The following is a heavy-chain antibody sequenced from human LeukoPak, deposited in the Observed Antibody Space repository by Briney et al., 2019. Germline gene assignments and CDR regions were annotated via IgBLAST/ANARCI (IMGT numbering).Heavy chain of an antibody. CDR2: VSYSGST. CDR3: ASQGSDSGWFYF. D-gene: IGHD6-19*01. V-gene: IGHV4-59*08. J-gene: IGHJ4*02. Sequence: SETLSLTCTVSAGSISNYYWSWIRQPPGKGLEWIGYVSYSGSTDYNPSLKSRLTISIDTSETQFSLKLTSVTAADTAIYYCASQGSDSGWFYFWGQGTLVTVSS. CDR1: AGSISNYY.